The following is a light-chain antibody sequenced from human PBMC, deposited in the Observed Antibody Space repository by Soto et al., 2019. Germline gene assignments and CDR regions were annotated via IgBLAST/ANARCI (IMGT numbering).Light chain of an antibody. Sequence: QSVLTQPASVSGSPGQSITISCTGTSSDVGGYNYVSWYQQHPGKAPKLMIYDVSNRPSGFSNRFSGSKSGNTASLTISGLQAEDEADYYCSSYTSSSTLGVFGTGTKLTVL. CDR1: SSDVGGYNY. CDR2: DVS. J-gene: IGLJ1*01. CDR3: SSYTSSSTLGV. V-gene: IGLV2-14*01.